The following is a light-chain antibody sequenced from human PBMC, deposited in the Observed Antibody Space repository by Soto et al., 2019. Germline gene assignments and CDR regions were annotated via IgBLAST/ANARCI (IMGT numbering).Light chain of an antibody. CDR1: QSVNSN. CDR3: QQYGASTQT. J-gene: IGKJ1*01. Sequence: EIVRTQSPSTLSVSPGEGATLSCRASQSVNSNLAWYQQKPGQAPRLLIYAASTRATGIPARLSGSGSGTDFTLPISRLEPYDFAVYYCQQYGASTQTFGQGTKVDIK. V-gene: IGKV3-15*01. CDR2: AAS.